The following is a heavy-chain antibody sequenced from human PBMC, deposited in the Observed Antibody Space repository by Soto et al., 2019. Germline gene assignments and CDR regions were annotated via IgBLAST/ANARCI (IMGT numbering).Heavy chain of an antibody. Sequence: QVQLVQSGAEVKKPGASVKVSCKASGYTFTSYDINGVRQATGQGLEWMGWMNPNSGNTGYAQKFQGRVTMTRNTSISTAYMELSSLRSEDTAVYYCAREVTTLTTLEQTDAFDIWGQGTMVTVSS. CDR1: GYTFTSYD. D-gene: IGHD4-17*01. CDR3: AREVTTLTTLEQTDAFDI. J-gene: IGHJ3*02. CDR2: MNPNSGNT. V-gene: IGHV1-8*01.